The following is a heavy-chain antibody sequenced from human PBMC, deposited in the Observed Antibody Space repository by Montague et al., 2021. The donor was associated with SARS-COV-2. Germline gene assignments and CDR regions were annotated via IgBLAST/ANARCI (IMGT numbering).Heavy chain of an antibody. V-gene: IGHV4-31*03. D-gene: IGHD3-3*01. Sequence: TLSLTCTVSGGSISSSSYYWSWIRQHPGKGLEWIGYIYYSGSTYYNPSLKGRVTISVDTSKNQFSLKLSSVTAADTAVYYCAGGGTIFGVVTFPFDYWGQGTLVTVSS. CDR3: AGGGTIFGVVTFPFDY. CDR2: IYYSGST. CDR1: GGSISSSSYY. J-gene: IGHJ4*02.